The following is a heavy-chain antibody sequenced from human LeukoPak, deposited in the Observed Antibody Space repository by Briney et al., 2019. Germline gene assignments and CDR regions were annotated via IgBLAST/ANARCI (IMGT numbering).Heavy chain of an antibody. CDR2: IYYSGST. CDR3: ARLGPSYYLDY. Sequence: SETLSLTCTVSSGSISSSSYYWGWIRQPPGKGLEWIGSIYYSGSTYYNPSLKSRVTISVDTSKNQFSLKLSSVTAADTAVYYCARLGPSYYLDYWGQGTLVTVSS. D-gene: IGHD1-26*01. V-gene: IGHV4-39*01. CDR1: SGSISSSSYY. J-gene: IGHJ4*02.